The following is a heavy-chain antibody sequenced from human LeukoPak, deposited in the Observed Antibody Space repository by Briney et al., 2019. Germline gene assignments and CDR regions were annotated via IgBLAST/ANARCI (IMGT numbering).Heavy chain of an antibody. D-gene: IGHD6-19*01. J-gene: IGHJ3*02. CDR3: ARDRAVAGTNVDAFDI. Sequence: GASVKVSCKASGYTFTGYYIHWVRQAPGQGLEWMGWINPNSGGTDYAQNFQGRVTMTRDTSISTAYMELRRLKSDDTAVYYCARDRAVAGTNVDAFDIWGQGTMVTVSS. CDR2: INPNSGGT. V-gene: IGHV1-2*02. CDR1: GYTFTGYY.